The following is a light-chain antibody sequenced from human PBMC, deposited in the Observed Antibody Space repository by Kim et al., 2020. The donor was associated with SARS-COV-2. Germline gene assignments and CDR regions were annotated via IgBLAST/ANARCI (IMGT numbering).Light chain of an antibody. CDR3: NSRDSSGHPKYV. J-gene: IGLJ1*01. CDR2: GKN. CDR1: SLRSYY. V-gene: IGLV3-19*01. Sequence: GQTVRITCQGDSLRSYYASWYQQKPGQAPVLVIYGKNNLPSGIPDRFSGSSSGNTASLTITGAQAEDEADYFCNSRDSSGHPKYVFGTGTKVTVL.